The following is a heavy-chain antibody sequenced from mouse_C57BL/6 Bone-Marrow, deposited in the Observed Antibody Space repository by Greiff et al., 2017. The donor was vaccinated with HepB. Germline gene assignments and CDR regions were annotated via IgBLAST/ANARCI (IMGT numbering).Heavy chain of an antibody. Sequence: QVQLQHPGAELVRPGSSVKLSCKASGYTFTSYWMDWVKQRPGQGLEWIGNIYPSDSETHYNQKFKDKATLTVDKSSSTAYMQLSSLTSEDSAVYYCARSRVYYGSTAFAYWGQGTLVTVSA. J-gene: IGHJ3*01. CDR1: GYTFTSYW. CDR2: IYPSDSET. CDR3: ARSRVYYGSTAFAY. V-gene: IGHV1-61*01. D-gene: IGHD1-1*01.